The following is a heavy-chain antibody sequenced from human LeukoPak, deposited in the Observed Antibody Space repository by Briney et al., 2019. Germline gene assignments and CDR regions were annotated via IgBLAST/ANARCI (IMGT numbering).Heavy chain of an antibody. CDR1: GFTFSDYY. V-gene: IGHV3-11*01. CDR2: ISSSGSTI. D-gene: IGHD6-19*01. J-gene: IGHJ4*02. Sequence: PGGSLRLSCAASGFTFSDYYMSWIRQAPGKGLEWVSYISSSGSTIYYADSVKGRFTISRDNAKNSLYLQMNSLRAEDTAVYYCAKPTVAGTKHPFDYWGQGTLVTVSS. CDR3: AKPTVAGTKHPFDY.